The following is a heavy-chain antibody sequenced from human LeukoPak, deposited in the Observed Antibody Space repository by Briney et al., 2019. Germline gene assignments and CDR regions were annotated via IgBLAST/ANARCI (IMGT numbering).Heavy chain of an antibody. Sequence: ASVKVSCKASGYTFTSFAIHWVRQAPGQRLEWMGWINGGDGDTKYLQNFQGRVTITRDTSASTSYMELSSLTSEDTAIYYCGLTDYGDYWGQGTLVTVSS. V-gene: IGHV1-3*01. J-gene: IGHJ4*02. CDR3: GLTDYGDY. CDR1: GYTFTSFA. CDR2: INGGDGDT.